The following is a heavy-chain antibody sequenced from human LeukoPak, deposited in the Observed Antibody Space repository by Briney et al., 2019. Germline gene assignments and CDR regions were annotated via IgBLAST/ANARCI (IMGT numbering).Heavy chain of an antibody. J-gene: IGHJ3*02. V-gene: IGHV4-34*01. CDR2: INHSGST. CDR3: ARGRGSSWAPDAFDI. CDR1: GGSFSGYY. Sequence: SETLSLTCAVYGGSFSGYYWSWIRQPPGKGLEWIGEINHSGSTNYNPSLKSRVTISVDTSKNQFSLKLSSVTAADTAVYYCARGRGSSWAPDAFDIWGQGTMVTVSS. D-gene: IGHD6-13*01.